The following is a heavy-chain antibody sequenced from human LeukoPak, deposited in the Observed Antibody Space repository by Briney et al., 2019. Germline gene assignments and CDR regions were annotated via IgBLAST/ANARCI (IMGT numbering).Heavy chain of an antibody. V-gene: IGHV3-30*18. J-gene: IGHJ4*02. Sequence: PGGSLRLSCAGSGFTFSSYWMTWVRQAPGKGLEWVAVISYDGSNKYYADSVKGRFTISRDNSKNTLYLQMNSLRAEDTAVYYCAKDLNYYDSSGLDYWGQGTLVTVSS. D-gene: IGHD3-22*01. CDR1: GFTFSSYW. CDR3: AKDLNYYDSSGLDY. CDR2: ISYDGSNK.